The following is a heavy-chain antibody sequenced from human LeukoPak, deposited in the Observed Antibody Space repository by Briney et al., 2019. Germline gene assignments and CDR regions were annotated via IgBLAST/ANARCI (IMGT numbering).Heavy chain of an antibody. CDR3: VRGSSTWSPLGDY. J-gene: IGHJ4*02. V-gene: IGHV3-74*01. Sequence: GGSLRLTCAASGFTFSTYWMHWVRQAPGQGPVWVSRISPDGSTTTYADSVRGRFSISRDNAKNTLYMQMNSLRVDDTAVYYCVRGSSTWSPLGDYWGQGTLVTVST. CDR1: GFTFSTYW. D-gene: IGHD6-13*01. CDR2: ISPDGSTT.